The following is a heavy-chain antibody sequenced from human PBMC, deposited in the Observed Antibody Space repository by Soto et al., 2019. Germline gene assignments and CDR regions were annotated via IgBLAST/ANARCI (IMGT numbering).Heavy chain of an antibody. V-gene: IGHV3-21*01. CDR2: ISSSSSYI. D-gene: IGHD6-13*01. J-gene: IGHJ6*01. CDR3: ARDTRADSSSWYGVYYYYYYGMDV. Sequence: SGWSLRLSCAASGFTFSSYSMNLVRQAPGKGLEWVSSISSSSSYIYYADSVKGRFTISRDNAKNSLYLQMNSLRAEDTAVYYCARDTRADSSSWYGVYYYYYYGMDVWGQGPTVT. CDR1: GFTFSSYS.